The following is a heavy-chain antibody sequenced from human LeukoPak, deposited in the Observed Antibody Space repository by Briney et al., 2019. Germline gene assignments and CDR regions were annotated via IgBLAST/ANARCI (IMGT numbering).Heavy chain of an antibody. D-gene: IGHD3-3*01. J-gene: IGHJ4*02. Sequence: PGESLKISCKGSGYSFTSYWIGWVRQMPGKGLEWMGIIYPGDSDTRYSPSFQGQVTISADKSISTAYLQWSSLKASDTAMYYCARAPREWLLRYINGYYFDYWGQGTLVTVSS. CDR1: GYSFTSYW. CDR2: IYPGDSDT. CDR3: ARAPREWLLRYINGYYFDY. V-gene: IGHV5-51*01.